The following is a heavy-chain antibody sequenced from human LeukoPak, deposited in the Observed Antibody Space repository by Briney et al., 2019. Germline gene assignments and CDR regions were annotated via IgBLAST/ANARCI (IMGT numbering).Heavy chain of an antibody. CDR3: ARTVGTHRFDY. V-gene: IGHV4-59*08. Sequence: PSETLSLTCTVSGGSISSYYWSWIRQPPGKGLEWIGYIYYSGSTNYNPSLKSRVTISVDTSKNQFSLKVTSVTAPDTAVYYCARTVGTHRFDYWGQGILVTVSS. CDR2: IYYSGST. J-gene: IGHJ4*02. CDR1: GGSISSYY. D-gene: IGHD4-23*01.